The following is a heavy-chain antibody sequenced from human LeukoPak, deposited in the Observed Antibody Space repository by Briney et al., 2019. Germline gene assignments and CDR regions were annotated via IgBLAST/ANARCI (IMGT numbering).Heavy chain of an antibody. CDR3: AIAYRSGWTLDY. CDR2: IYSEEHGGST. CDR1: GFSFSGNY. Sequence: GGSLRLSCAASGFSFSGNYMSWVRQAPGKGLEWVSLIYSEEHGGSTYYGDSVKGRFTIFRDKSKNTLFLQMNSLRVDDTAVYHCAIAYRSGWTLDYWGQGTLVTVSS. J-gene: IGHJ4*02. V-gene: IGHV3-53*01. D-gene: IGHD6-19*01.